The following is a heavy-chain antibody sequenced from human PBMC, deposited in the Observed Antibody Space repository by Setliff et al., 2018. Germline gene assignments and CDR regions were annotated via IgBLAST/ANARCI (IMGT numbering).Heavy chain of an antibody. V-gene: IGHV3-30*04. CDR3: AKGLLDYDILTGYYRGSEGDYYGMDV. CDR1: GFTFSSYA. D-gene: IGHD3-9*01. CDR2: ISYDGSNK. J-gene: IGHJ6*02. Sequence: PGGSLRLSCAASGFTFSSYAMHWVRQAPGKGLEWVAVISYDGSNKYYADSVKGRFTISRDNSKNTLYLQMNSLRAEDTAVYYCAKGLLDYDILTGYYRGSEGDYYGMDVWGQGTTVTVSS.